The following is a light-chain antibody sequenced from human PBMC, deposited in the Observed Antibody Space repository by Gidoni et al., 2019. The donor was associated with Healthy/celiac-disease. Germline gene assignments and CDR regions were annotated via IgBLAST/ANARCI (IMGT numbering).Light chain of an antibody. V-gene: IGKV1-39*01. J-gene: IGKJ1*01. Sequence: DIQMTQSPSSLSASVGDRVTITCRASQSISSYFNWYQQKPGKAPKLLIYAASSLQSGVPSRFSGSGSGTDFTLTISSLQPEDFATYYCQQSYSTATFGRGTKVEIK. CDR2: AAS. CDR3: QQSYSTAT. CDR1: QSISSY.